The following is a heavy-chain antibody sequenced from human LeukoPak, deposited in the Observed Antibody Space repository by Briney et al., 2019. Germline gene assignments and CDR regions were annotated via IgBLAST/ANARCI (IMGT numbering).Heavy chain of an antibody. V-gene: IGHV1-46*01. Sequence: GASVKVSCKASGYTFTGYYMHWVRQAPGQGLEWMGWINPSGGSTSYAQKFQGRVTMTRDMSTSTVYMELSSLRSEDTAVYYCARKASYSSGWDAPSDYWGQGTLVTVSS. CDR3: ARKASYSSGWDAPSDY. CDR1: GYTFTGYY. D-gene: IGHD6-19*01. J-gene: IGHJ4*02. CDR2: INPSGGST.